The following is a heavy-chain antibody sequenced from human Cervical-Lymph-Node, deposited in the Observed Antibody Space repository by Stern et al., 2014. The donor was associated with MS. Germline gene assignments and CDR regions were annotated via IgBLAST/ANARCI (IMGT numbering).Heavy chain of an antibody. Sequence: VQLGQSGAEVKTPGASVQGSCKASGYNFTTYYMHWVRQAPGQGLEWMGIINPSGGSTRYAQKFQGRVTMTRDTSTSTVYMELSSLRSEDTAVYYCAREVAGHRLGMMDVWGQGTTVTVSS. CDR1: GYNFTTYY. D-gene: IGHD6-19*01. J-gene: IGHJ6*02. V-gene: IGHV1-46*01. CDR3: AREVAGHRLGMMDV. CDR2: INPSGGST.